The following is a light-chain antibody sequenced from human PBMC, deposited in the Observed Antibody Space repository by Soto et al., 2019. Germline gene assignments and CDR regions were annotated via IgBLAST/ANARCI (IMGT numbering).Light chain of an antibody. CDR2: GAS. CDR1: QSISNNY. J-gene: IGKJ4*01. V-gene: IGKV3-20*01. CDR3: QPYVSSALT. Sequence: EIVLTQSPGNLSLSPGETATLSCRASQSISNNYLAWYQQKPGQAPRFLIYGASSRASGIPDRFSGSGSGTDFTLTISRLEPEDFEVYYCQPYVSSALTFGGGTKVEIK.